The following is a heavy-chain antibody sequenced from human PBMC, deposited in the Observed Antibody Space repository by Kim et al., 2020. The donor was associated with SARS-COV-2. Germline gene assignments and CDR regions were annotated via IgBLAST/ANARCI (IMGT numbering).Heavy chain of an antibody. Sequence: AKPVSGRFTLPRDHAKNTLYLQLNRLRAEDTAVYYCAKGLRAAAGTFDYWGQGTLVTVSS. D-gene: IGHD6-13*01. J-gene: IGHJ4*02. V-gene: IGHV3-23*03. CDR3: AKGLRAAAGTFDY.